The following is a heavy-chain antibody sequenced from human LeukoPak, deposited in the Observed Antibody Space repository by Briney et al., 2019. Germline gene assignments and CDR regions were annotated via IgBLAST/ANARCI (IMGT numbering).Heavy chain of an antibody. Sequence: PGGSLRLSCAASGFTFSSYNMNWVRQAPGKGLEWVSSISTGSSFIYYAVSVKGRFTISRDNAKNSLFLQMNSLRAEDTAVYYCARVTSLGYRTYWYFDLWGRGTLVTVSS. J-gene: IGHJ2*01. D-gene: IGHD5-12*01. V-gene: IGHV3-21*01. CDR3: ARVTSLGYRTYWYFDL. CDR1: GFTFSSYN. CDR2: ISTGSSFI.